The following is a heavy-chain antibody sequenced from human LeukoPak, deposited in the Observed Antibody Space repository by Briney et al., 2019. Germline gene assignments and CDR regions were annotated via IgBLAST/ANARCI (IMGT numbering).Heavy chain of an antibody. CDR2: IYYSGST. CDR3: ARDKVSGKFPPHWFDP. D-gene: IGHD4-23*01. Sequence: PSETLSLTCTVSGGSISSSSYYWGWIRQPPGKGLEWIGSIYYSGSTYYNPSLKSRVTISVDTSKNQFSLKLSSVTAADTAVYYCARDKVSGKFPPHWFDPWGQGTLVTVSS. V-gene: IGHV4-39*07. J-gene: IGHJ5*02. CDR1: GGSISSSSYY.